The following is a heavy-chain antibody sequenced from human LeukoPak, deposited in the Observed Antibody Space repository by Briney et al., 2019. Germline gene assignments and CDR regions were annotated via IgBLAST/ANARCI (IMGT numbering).Heavy chain of an antibody. Sequence: GGSLRLSCAASGFTFSTYAMHWVRQAPGKGLEWVAVISYDGSSKYYADSVKGRFTISRDNSKNTLYLQMNSLRAEDTAVYYCASEHSGNYYRPFDYWGQGTLVTVSS. CDR3: ASEHSGNYYRPFDY. CDR1: GFTFSTYA. CDR2: ISYDGSSK. J-gene: IGHJ4*02. D-gene: IGHD1-26*01. V-gene: IGHV3-30*04.